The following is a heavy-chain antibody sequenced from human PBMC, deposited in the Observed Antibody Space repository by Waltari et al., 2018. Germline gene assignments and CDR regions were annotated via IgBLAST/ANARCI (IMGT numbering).Heavy chain of an antibody. CDR2: IYHSGST. Sequence: QVQLQESGPGLVKPSETLSLTCAVSGYSISSGYYWGWIRQHPGTGLEGSGSIYHSGSTYYNPSLKSRVTISVDTSKNQFSLKLSSVTAADTAVYYCARGGSGYTYYYYYYMDVWGKGTTVTVSS. V-gene: IGHV4-38-2*01. J-gene: IGHJ6*03. CDR3: ARGGSGYTYYYYYYMDV. CDR1: GYSISSGYY. D-gene: IGHD5-12*01.